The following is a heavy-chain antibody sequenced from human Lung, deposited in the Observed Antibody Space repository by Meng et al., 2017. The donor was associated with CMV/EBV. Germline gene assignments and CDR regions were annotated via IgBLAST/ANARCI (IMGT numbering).Heavy chain of an antibody. CDR3: ARRRRWSLVRLGAFDM. Sequence: SXTXSLXCAFHGASFSGYYWSWIRQPPGQGLEWIGEINHGGSANYNSSLQTRLNISIDTPKNQFSLEMRSVTAADTAVYYCARRRRWSLVRLGAFDMWGQGTXVTVSS. CDR1: GASFSGYY. D-gene: IGHD3-16*01. CDR2: INHGGSA. V-gene: IGHV4-34*01. J-gene: IGHJ3*02.